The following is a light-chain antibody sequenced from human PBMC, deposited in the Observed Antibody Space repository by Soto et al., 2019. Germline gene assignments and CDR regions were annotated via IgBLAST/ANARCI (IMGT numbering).Light chain of an antibody. Sequence: EIVMTQSPTILSVSPGERATLSCRASQSVSSDLAWYPQKPGQAPRLLIYSASTRATGIPARFSGSGSGTEFTLTINSLQSEDFAVYYCQQYNNWPRTFGQGTKGDNK. J-gene: IGKJ1*01. CDR3: QQYNNWPRT. CDR2: SAS. V-gene: IGKV3-15*01. CDR1: QSVSSD.